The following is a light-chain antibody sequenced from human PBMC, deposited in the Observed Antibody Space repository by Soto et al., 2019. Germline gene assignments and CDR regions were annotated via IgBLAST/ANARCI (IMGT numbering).Light chain of an antibody. Sequence: EIVLTQSPGTLSLSPGERATLSCRASQSFSSSYLAWYQQKPGQAPRLLIYGASSRATGIPDRFSGSGSGTDFTLTISRLGPEDFAVYYCQQYGRSLWTFGQGTKVDIK. V-gene: IGKV3-20*01. CDR3: QQYGRSLWT. J-gene: IGKJ1*01. CDR1: QSFSSSY. CDR2: GAS.